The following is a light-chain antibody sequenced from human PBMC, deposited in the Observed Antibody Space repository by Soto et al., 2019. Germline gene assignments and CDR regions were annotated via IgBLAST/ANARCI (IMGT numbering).Light chain of an antibody. Sequence: QSALTQPASVSGSPGQSITISCTGTSSDVGGYNYVSWYQQHPGKAPKLMIYEVSNRPSGVSNRFSGSKSGNTASLTISGLKAEDEADYYCSSYTSSSPLLFGGGTKLTVL. V-gene: IGLV2-14*01. CDR2: EVS. CDR3: SSYTSSSPLL. J-gene: IGLJ3*02. CDR1: SSDVGGYNY.